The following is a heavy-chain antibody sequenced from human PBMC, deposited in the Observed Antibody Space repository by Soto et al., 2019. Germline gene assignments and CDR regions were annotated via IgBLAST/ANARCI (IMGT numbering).Heavy chain of an antibody. CDR2: INPNGGGT. CDR1: EYTFTGYY. Sequence: ASVKVSCKTSEYTFTGYYLHWVRQVPGQGLEWMGWINPNGGGTIYAQKFQGRLTMTRDTSITTAYMELSRLRSDDTAVYYCAKRLAAAGRTYYFDYWGQGTLVTVSS. V-gene: IGHV1-2*02. D-gene: IGHD6-13*01. CDR3: AKRLAAAGRTYYFDY. J-gene: IGHJ4*02.